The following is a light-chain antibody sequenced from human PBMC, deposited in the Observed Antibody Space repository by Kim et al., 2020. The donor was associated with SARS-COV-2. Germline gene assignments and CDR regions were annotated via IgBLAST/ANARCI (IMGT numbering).Light chain of an antibody. J-gene: IGKJ4*01. CDR2: KAS. Sequence: CVGDRVTITCRASQSISDWLAWYQQKPGRAPKLLIYKASRLDSGVPSRFSGSGSETEFSLTISSLQPDDFATYYCQQYRTYPPLTFGGGTKVDIK. CDR1: QSISDW. CDR3: QQYRTYPPLT. V-gene: IGKV1-5*03.